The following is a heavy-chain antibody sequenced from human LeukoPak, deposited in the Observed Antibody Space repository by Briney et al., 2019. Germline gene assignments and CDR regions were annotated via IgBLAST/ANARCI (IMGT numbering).Heavy chain of an antibody. Sequence: SETLSLTCTVSGGSISSYYWSWIRQPPGKGLEWIGYIYYSGSTNYNPSLKSRVTISVDTSKNQFPLKLSSVTAADTAVYYCARDGGTAVAAFYGMDVWGQGTTVTVSS. CDR2: IYYSGST. CDR1: GGSISSYY. D-gene: IGHD6-19*01. CDR3: ARDGGTAVAAFYGMDV. J-gene: IGHJ6*02. V-gene: IGHV4-59*12.